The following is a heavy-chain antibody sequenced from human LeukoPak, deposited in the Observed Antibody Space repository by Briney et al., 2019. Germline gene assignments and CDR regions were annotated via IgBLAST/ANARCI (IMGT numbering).Heavy chain of an antibody. CDR3: ARGASYCSSTSCYLEPNWFDP. V-gene: IGHV4-4*02. Sequence: SETLSLTCAVSGGSISSSTWWSWVRQPPGKGLEWIGEIYHSGSTNYNPSLKSRVTISVDKSKNQFSLKLSSVTAADTAVYYCARGASYCSSTSCYLEPNWFDPWGQGTLVTVSS. CDR2: IYHSGST. CDR1: GGSISSSTW. J-gene: IGHJ5*02. D-gene: IGHD2-2*01.